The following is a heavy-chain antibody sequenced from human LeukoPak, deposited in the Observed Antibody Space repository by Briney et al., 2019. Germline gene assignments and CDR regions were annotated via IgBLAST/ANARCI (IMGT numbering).Heavy chain of an antibody. CDR1: GGSISDYY. J-gene: IGHJ6*03. CDR3: ASPAAPPPYYYMDV. Sequence: SETLSLTCTVSGGSISDYYWSWIRQPAGKGLEWIGRIYTSGSTNYNPSLKSRVTMSVDTSMTQFSLKLSSVTAADTAVYYRASPAAPPPYYYMDVWGKGTTVTVSS. CDR2: IYTSGST. D-gene: IGHD2-15*01. V-gene: IGHV4-4*07.